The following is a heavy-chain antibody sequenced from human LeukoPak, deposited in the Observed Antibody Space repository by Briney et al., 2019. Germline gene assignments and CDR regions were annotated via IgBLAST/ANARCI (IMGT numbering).Heavy chain of an antibody. J-gene: IGHJ4*02. Sequence: PGGSLRLSCAASGFTFNTYGVHWVRQAPGKGLEWVAVISYDGSDKYYADSVKGRFTISRDNSKDTLYLQMNSLRAEDTAVYYCAKDLTASPQIDFWGQGTLVTVSS. CDR1: GFTFNTYG. CDR3: AKDLTASPQIDF. V-gene: IGHV3-30*18. D-gene: IGHD5-18*01. CDR2: ISYDGSDK.